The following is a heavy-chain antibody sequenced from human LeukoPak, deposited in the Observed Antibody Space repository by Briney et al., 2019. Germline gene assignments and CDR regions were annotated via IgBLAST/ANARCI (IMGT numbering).Heavy chain of an antibody. D-gene: IGHD3-9*01. CDR1: GYTFTSYD. Sequence: ASVKASCKASGYTFTSYDINWVRQATGQGLEWMGWMNPNSGNTGYAQKFQGRVTMTRNTSISTAYMELSSLRSEDTAVYYCARELRYFEYYYYGMDVWGQGTTVTVSS. CDR2: MNPNSGNT. V-gene: IGHV1-8*01. J-gene: IGHJ6*02. CDR3: ARELRYFEYYYYGMDV.